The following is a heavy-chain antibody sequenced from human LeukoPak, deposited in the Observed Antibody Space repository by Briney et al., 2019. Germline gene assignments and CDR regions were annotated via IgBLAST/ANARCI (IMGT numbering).Heavy chain of an antibody. J-gene: IGHJ4*02. CDR2: IYSAGST. CDR3: ARQAGAYTHPYDY. CDR1: GFTVSSNS. Sequence: GGSLRLFCTVSGFTVSSNSMSWVRQAPGKGLEWVSFIYSAGSTHYSDSVKGRFTISIDNSKNTLYLQMNSLRAEDTAVYYCARQAGAYTHPYDYWGQGTLVTVS. V-gene: IGHV3-53*01. D-gene: IGHD3-16*01.